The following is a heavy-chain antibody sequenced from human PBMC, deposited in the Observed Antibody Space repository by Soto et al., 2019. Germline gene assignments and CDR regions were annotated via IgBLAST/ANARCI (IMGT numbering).Heavy chain of an antibody. V-gene: IGHV3-7*01. CDR2: IKHDASDE. D-gene: IGHD3-10*01. CDR1: GFTFSADW. Sequence: EVQLVESGEGLVQPGESLRLSCEASGFTFSADWMNWVRQAPGKGLEWVANIKHDASDEYYVDSVKGRFTISRDNGKSSLYLQLSGLRDEDTAVYYCVRDVYGWGSFGTWGQGTLVTVSS. CDR3: VRDVYGWGSFGT. J-gene: IGHJ5*02.